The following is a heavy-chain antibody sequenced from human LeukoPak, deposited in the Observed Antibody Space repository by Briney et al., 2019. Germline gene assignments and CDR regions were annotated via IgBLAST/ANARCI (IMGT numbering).Heavy chain of an antibody. CDR1: GGSISSGGYS. CDR2: IYHSGST. V-gene: IGHV4-30-2*01. J-gene: IGHJ4*02. CDR3: ARLPNSSGWSNFDY. Sequence: SETLFLTCAVSGGSISSGGYSWSWIRQPPGKGLEWIGYIYHSGSTYYNPSLKSRVTISVDTSKNQFSLRLSSVTAADTAVYYCARLPNSSGWSNFDYWGQGTLVTVSS. D-gene: IGHD6-19*01.